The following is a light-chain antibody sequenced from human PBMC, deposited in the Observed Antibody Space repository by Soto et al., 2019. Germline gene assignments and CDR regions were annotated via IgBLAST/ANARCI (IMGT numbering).Light chain of an antibody. CDR2: AAS. J-gene: IGKJ1*01. CDR3: QKYDTVPWA. CDR1: QGIKKY. Sequence: DIQMTQSPSSLSASLGDRVTITCRASQGIKKYVAWYQQKPGKVPKLLIYAASSLQSGVPSRFSGSGSGTDFILTISSLQPEDVATYYCQKYDTVPWALGQGTKVDIK. V-gene: IGKV1-27*01.